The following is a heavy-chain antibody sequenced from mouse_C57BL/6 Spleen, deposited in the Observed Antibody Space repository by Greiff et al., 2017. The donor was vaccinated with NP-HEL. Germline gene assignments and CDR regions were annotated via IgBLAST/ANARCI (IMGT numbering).Heavy chain of an antibody. D-gene: IGHD3-3*01. Sequence: QVQLQQSGAELVRPGASVTLSCKASGYTFTDYEMHWVKQTPVHGLEWIGAIDPETGGTAYNQKFTGKAILTADKSSSTAYMELRSLTSEDSAVYYCTRRGPFAYWGQGTLVTVSA. CDR2: IDPETGGT. CDR3: TRRGPFAY. V-gene: IGHV1-15*01. CDR1: GYTFTDYE. J-gene: IGHJ3*01.